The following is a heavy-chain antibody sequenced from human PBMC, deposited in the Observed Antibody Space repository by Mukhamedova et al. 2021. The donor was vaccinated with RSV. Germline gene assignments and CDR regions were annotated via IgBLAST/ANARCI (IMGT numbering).Heavy chain of an antibody. CDR2: GGST. Sequence: GGSTYYNPSLKSRVTISVDTSKNQFSLKLSSVTAADTAVYYCARQVAAAGAYYYYYGMDVCGQGTTVTVSS. D-gene: IGHD6-13*01. CDR3: ARQVAAAGAYYYYYGMDV. V-gene: IGHV4-39*01. J-gene: IGHJ6*02.